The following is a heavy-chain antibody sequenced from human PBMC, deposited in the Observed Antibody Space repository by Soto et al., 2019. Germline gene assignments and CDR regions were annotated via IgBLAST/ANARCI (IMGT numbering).Heavy chain of an antibody. CDR3: ARSRYCSSTSCYKDGYYFDY. D-gene: IGHD2-2*02. J-gene: IGHJ4*02. CDR2: IYHRGST. CDR1: GYSISSGYY. Sequence: PSETLSLTCAVSGYSISSGYYWGWSRQPPGKGLEWIGSIYHRGSTYYNPSLKSRVTISVDTSKNQFSLKLSSVTAADTAVYYCARSRYCSSTSCYKDGYYFDYWGQGTLVTVSS. V-gene: IGHV4-38-2*01.